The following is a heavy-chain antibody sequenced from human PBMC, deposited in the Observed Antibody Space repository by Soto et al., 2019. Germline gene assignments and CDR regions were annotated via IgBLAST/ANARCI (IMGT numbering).Heavy chain of an antibody. Sequence: ASVKVSCKASGYTFTSYDSNWVRQATGQGLEWMGWMNPNSGNTGYAQKFQGRVTMTRNTSISTAYMELSSLRSEDTAVYYCARGQLRYFDWLPNYYYYYYMDVWGKGTTVTVSS. J-gene: IGHJ6*03. D-gene: IGHD3-9*01. CDR2: MNPNSGNT. V-gene: IGHV1-8*01. CDR1: GYTFTSYD. CDR3: ARGQLRYFDWLPNYYYYYYMDV.